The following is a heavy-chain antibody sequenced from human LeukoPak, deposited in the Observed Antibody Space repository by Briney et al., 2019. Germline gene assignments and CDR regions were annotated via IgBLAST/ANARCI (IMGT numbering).Heavy chain of an antibody. J-gene: IGHJ4*02. CDR1: GFTFSSYS. Sequence: GGSLRLSCAASGFTFSSYSMNWVRQAPGKGLEWVSSISSSSSYIYYADSVKGRFTISRDNAKNSLYLQMNSLRAEDTAVYYCATTQKGVVVPAASGAFDYWGQGTLVTVSS. D-gene: IGHD2-2*01. V-gene: IGHV3-21*01. CDR3: ATTQKGVVVPAASGAFDY. CDR2: ISSSSSYI.